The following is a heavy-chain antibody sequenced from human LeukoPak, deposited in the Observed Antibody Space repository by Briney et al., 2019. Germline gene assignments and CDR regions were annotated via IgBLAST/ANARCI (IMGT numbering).Heavy chain of an antibody. Sequence: SETLSLTCTVSGGSISSGGYYWSWIRQHPGKGLEWIGYIYYSGSTYYNPSLKSRVTISVDTSKNQFSLKLSSVTAADTAVYYCAREGSLWYFDLWGRGTLVTVSS. CDR2: IYYSGST. V-gene: IGHV4-31*03. CDR1: GGSISSGGYY. CDR3: AREGSLWYFDL. D-gene: IGHD3-10*01. J-gene: IGHJ2*01.